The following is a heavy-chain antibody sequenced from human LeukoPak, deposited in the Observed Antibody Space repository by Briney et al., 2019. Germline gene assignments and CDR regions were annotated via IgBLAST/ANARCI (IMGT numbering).Heavy chain of an antibody. CDR1: GFTFSSYS. Sequence: GGSLRLSCAASGFTFSSYSMNWVRQAPGKGLEWASSISSSSSYIYYADSVKGRFTISRDNAKNSLYLQMNSLRAEDTAVYYCARGGDCSSTSCYSAVYYYYYYYMDVWGKGTTVTVSS. V-gene: IGHV3-21*01. CDR2: ISSSSSYI. D-gene: IGHD2-2*02. J-gene: IGHJ6*03. CDR3: ARGGDCSSTSCYSAVYYYYYYYMDV.